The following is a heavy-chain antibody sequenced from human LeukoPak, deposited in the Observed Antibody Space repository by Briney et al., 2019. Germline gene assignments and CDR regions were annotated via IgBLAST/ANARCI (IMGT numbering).Heavy chain of an antibody. Sequence: PGGSLRLSCAASGFTFSSYEMNWVRQAPGKGPEWVSYISSSGSAIYYADSVKGRFTISRDNAKNSLYLQMNSLRAEDTAVYYCARGTSSGYFQLYFDYWGQGTLVTVSS. D-gene: IGHD3-22*01. J-gene: IGHJ4*02. CDR2: ISSSGSAI. CDR3: ARGTSSGYFQLYFDY. CDR1: GFTFSSYE. V-gene: IGHV3-48*03.